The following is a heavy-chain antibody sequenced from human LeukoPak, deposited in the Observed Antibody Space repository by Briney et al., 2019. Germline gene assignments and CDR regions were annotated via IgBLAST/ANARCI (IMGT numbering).Heavy chain of an antibody. V-gene: IGHV4-59*12. CDR2: IYYIGST. CDR3: GRGRREFMIFGVVIIGWFDP. J-gene: IGHJ5*02. Sequence: SETLSLTCTVSGGSISSYYSSWIRQPPGKGLEWIGYIYYIGSTNYNPSLKSRVNISVDKSKTQVSLKVSSVTAAGKAVYYCGRGRREFMIFGVVIIGWFDPWGQGTLVSVYS. CDR1: GGSISSYY. D-gene: IGHD3-3*01.